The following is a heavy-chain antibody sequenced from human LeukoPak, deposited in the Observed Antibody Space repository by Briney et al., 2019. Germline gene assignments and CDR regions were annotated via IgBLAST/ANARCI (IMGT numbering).Heavy chain of an antibody. J-gene: IGHJ4*02. CDR1: GGTFSSYA. D-gene: IGHD3-22*01. Sequence: SGKVSCKASGGTFSSYAISWVRQAPGQGLEWMGGIIPIFGTANYAQNFQGRVTITADESTSTAYMELSSLRSEDTAVYYCANSRRPYDSSGSYWEHYFDYWGQGTLVTVSS. CDR3: ANSRRPYDSSGSYWEHYFDY. CDR2: IIPIFGTA. V-gene: IGHV1-69*13.